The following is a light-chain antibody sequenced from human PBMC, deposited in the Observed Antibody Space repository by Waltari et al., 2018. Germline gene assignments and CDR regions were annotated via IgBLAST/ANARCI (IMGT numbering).Light chain of an antibody. J-gene: IGLJ3*02. V-gene: IGLV2-14*03. Sequence: QSALTQPASVSGSPGQSVTISCTGTSSDSVDYDFVSWYQQHPGKAPKLIIFDVTTRPSGVSNRFSGSKSGSTASLTISGRQAEDEADYFCSSYPRTGTWLFGGGTKLTVL. CDR3: SSYPRTGTWL. CDR1: SSDSVDYDF. CDR2: DVT.